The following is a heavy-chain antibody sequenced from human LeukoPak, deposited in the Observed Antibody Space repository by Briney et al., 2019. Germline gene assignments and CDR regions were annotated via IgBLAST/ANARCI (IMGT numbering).Heavy chain of an antibody. CDR3: ARGVMIATGDDY. J-gene: IGHJ4*02. Sequence: SETLSLTCTVSGGSISSYYWSWIRQPPGKGLEWIGHIYYSGSTNYNPSLKSRVTISVDTSKNQFSLKLSSVTAADTAVYYCARGVMIATGDDYWGQGTLVTVSS. V-gene: IGHV4-59*01. CDR1: GGSISSYY. CDR2: IYYSGST. D-gene: IGHD3-22*01.